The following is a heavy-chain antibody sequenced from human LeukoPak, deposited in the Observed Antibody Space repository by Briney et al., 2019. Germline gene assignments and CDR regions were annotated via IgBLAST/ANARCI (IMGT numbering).Heavy chain of an antibody. CDR2: IYHSGST. CDR1: GYSISSGYY. V-gene: IGHV4-38-2*02. D-gene: IGHD3-3*02. J-gene: IGHJ4*02. CDR3: ETALSFLEWFYDY. Sequence: SETLSLTCTVSGYSISSGYYWGWIRQPPGKGLEWIGSIYHSGSTYYSPSRNSRVPISVDTSKNQFSMKLSSVTAADTAVYYCETALSFLEWFYDYWGQRTLVTVSS.